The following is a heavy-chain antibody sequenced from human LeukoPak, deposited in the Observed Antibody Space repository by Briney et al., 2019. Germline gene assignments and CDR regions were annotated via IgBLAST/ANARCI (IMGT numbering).Heavy chain of an antibody. V-gene: IGHV3-23*01. CDR2: ISASGGST. D-gene: IGHD2-2*01. CDR1: GFTFSRYA. Sequence: GGSLRLSCAASGFTFSRYAMSWVRQAPGKGLEWVSGISASGGSTYYADSVKGRFTISRDTSKNTLYVQMNSLRAEDTAVYYCAKGGDCSSSLCYAIDYWGQGTLVIVSS. J-gene: IGHJ4*02. CDR3: AKGGDCSSSLCYAIDY.